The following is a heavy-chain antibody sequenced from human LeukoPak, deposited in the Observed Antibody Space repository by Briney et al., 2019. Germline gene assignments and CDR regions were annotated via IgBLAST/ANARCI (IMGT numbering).Heavy chain of an antibody. CDR2: IIPIFGTA. J-gene: IGHJ4*02. Sequence: ASVKVSCKASGGTFISYAISWVRQAPGQGLEWMGGIIPIFGTANYAQKFQGRVTITTDESTSTAYMELSSLRSEDTAVYYCASNTMVRGVIVDYWGQGTLVTVSS. D-gene: IGHD3-10*01. V-gene: IGHV1-69*05. CDR1: GGTFISYA. CDR3: ASNTMVRGVIVDY.